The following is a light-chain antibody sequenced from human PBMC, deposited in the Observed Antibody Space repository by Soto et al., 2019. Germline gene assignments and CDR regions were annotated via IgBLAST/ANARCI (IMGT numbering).Light chain of an antibody. V-gene: IGKV1-5*03. Sequence: DIQMTQSPSTLSASVGDRVTITCRASQSISSWLAWYQQKQEKAPKLLLYKASSLESGVPSRFSGSGSGTEFTLSISSLQPDDFATYYCQQYNSYPWTFGQGTKVEIK. CDR1: QSISSW. J-gene: IGKJ1*01. CDR3: QQYNSYPWT. CDR2: KAS.